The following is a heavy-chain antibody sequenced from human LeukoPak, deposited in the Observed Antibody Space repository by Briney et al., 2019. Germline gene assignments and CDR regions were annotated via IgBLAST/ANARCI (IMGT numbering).Heavy chain of an antibody. D-gene: IGHD5-18*01. CDR2: INQSGST. CDR3: ASCGYSYGYFPRLFDY. Sequence: SETLSLTRAVYGGSFSGYYWSWIREPPGKGREWVGEINQSGSTNYNPSLNTRVTISVDTSKSQFSLKLSSVTAADTAVYYCASCGYSYGYFPRLFDYWGQGTMVTVSS. CDR1: GGSFSGYY. V-gene: IGHV4-34*01. J-gene: IGHJ4*02.